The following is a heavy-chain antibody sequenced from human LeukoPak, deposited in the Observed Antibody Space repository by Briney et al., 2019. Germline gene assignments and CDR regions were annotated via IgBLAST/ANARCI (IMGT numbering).Heavy chain of an antibody. CDR3: ARVPASTEYSSSY. CDR1: GYTFTSYY. V-gene: IGHV1-46*01. J-gene: IGHJ4*02. Sequence: ASVKVSCKASGYTFTSYYMHWVRRAPGQGLEWMGIINPSGGSTSYAQKFQGRVTMTRDTSTSTVYMELSSLRSEDTAVYYWARVPASTEYSSSYWGQETVVTVSS. CDR2: INPSGGST. D-gene: IGHD6-6*01.